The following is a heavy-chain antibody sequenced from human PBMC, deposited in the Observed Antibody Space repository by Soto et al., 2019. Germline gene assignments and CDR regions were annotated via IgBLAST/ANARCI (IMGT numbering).Heavy chain of an antibody. CDR3: ARWSGYGDS. D-gene: IGHD6-25*01. CDR2: SGSSGNT. Sequence: GGSLRLSCAASGFIVSDNYINWVRQAPGKGLEWVSGFSGSSGNTYYADSVKGRFTISRDNSKNTVYLQMNSLRAEDTAVYYCARWSGYGDSWGQGTLVTVSS. V-gene: IGHV3-53*01. CDR1: GFIVSDNY. J-gene: IGHJ4*02.